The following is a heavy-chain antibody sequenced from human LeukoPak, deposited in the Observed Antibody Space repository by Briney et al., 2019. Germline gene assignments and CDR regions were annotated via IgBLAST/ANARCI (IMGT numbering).Heavy chain of an antibody. V-gene: IGHV3-30-3*01. J-gene: IGHJ4*02. CDR1: GFTFSSYA. D-gene: IGHD4-17*01. CDR2: ISYDGSNK. CDR3: ASTVPGGSVDY. Sequence: GGSLRLSCAASGFTFSSYAMHWVRRAPGKGLEWVAVISYDGSNKYYADSVKGRFTISRDNSKNTLYLQMNSLRAEDTAVYYCASTVPGGSVDYWGQGTLVTVSS.